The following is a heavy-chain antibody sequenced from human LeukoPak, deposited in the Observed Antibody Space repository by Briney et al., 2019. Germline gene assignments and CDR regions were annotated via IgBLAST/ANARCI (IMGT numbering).Heavy chain of an antibody. J-gene: IGHJ5*02. Sequence: ASVKVSCKASGYTFTSYDIHWVRQATGQGLEWMGWMNPNSGNTGYAQKFQGRVTMTRNTSISTAYMELSSLRSEDTAVYYCARVDRGRPAAISCWFDPWGQGTLVTVSS. D-gene: IGHD2-2*02. CDR1: GYTFTSYD. CDR3: ARVDRGRPAAISCWFDP. V-gene: IGHV1-8*01. CDR2: MNPNSGNT.